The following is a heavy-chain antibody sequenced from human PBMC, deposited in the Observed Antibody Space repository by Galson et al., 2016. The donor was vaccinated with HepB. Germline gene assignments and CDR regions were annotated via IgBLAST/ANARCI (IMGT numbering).Heavy chain of an antibody. CDR1: TFTFSDYY. CDR2: IAGSGRPI. J-gene: IGHJ4*02. CDR3: SGGGGFSVGAYFDS. V-gene: IGHV3-11*01. Sequence: SLRLSCAASTFTFSDYYMSWIRQAPGRGLEWISYIAGSGRPIYYADSVKVRFTISRDNAKNSLYLQMNSLRAEDTAVDFGSGGGGFSVGAYFDSWGQGTLVTVSS. D-gene: IGHD3-16*01.